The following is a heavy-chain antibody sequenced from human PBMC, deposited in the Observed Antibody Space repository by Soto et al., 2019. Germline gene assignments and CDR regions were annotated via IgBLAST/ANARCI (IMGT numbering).Heavy chain of an antibody. Sequence: GGSLRLSCAASGFTFSSYGMHWVRQAPGKGLEWVAVISYDGSNKYYADSVKGRFTISRDNSKNTLYLQMNSLRAEDTAVYYCAKAANQDLYYFDYWGQGTLVTVSS. V-gene: IGHV3-30*18. CDR1: GFTFSSYG. CDR2: ISYDGSNK. CDR3: AKAANQDLYYFDY. J-gene: IGHJ4*02.